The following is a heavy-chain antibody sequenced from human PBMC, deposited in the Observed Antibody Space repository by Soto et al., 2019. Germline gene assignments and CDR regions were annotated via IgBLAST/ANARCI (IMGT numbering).Heavy chain of an antibody. Sequence: GGSLRLSCAASGFTFSSLAMSWVRQAPGKGLQWVSRISGDGRTTSHADSVKGRFTISRDNPMNTLYLQMNSLRAEDTAVYYCARGVPNCSSSSCYFDFWGQGILVTVSS. CDR2: ISGDGRTT. CDR3: ARGVPNCSSSSCYFDF. D-gene: IGHD2-2*01. J-gene: IGHJ4*02. V-gene: IGHV3-74*01. CDR1: GFTFSSLA.